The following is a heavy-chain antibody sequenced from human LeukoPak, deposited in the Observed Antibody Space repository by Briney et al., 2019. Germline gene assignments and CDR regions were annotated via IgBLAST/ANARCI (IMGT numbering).Heavy chain of an antibody. J-gene: IGHJ4*02. Sequence: ASVKVSCKASGYTFTGYDIHWVRQAPGQGLEWMGWLNPKSGGRNYAQKFQGRVSMTRDTSISTAYMDLSSLRFDDSAMYYCARGDFYDSSVYYYDWGQGTLITVSS. CDR2: LNPKSGGR. CDR1: GYTFTGYD. CDR3: ARGDFYDSSVYYYD. V-gene: IGHV1-2*02. D-gene: IGHD3-22*01.